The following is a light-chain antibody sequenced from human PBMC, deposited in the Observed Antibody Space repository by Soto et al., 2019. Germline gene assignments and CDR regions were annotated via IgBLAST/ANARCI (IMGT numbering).Light chain of an antibody. V-gene: IGLV1-40*01. J-gene: IGLJ1*01. CDR1: SSNIGAGYD. CDR3: QSYDSSLSGFYV. Sequence: QLVLTQPPSVSGAPGQRVTISCTGSSSNIGAGYDVHWYQQLPGTAPKLLIYGNSNRPSGVPDRFSVSTSGTSASLAITGLQAEDEADYYCQSYDSSLSGFYVFGTGTKLTVL. CDR2: GNS.